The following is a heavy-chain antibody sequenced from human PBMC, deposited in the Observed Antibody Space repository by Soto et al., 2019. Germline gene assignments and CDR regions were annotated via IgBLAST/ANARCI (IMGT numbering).Heavy chain of an antibody. J-gene: IGHJ4*02. CDR3: ARDLGYYDSSGYFDY. D-gene: IGHD3-22*01. V-gene: IGHV3-11*01. Sequence: GGSLRLSCAASGFTFSDYYMSWIRQAPGKGLEWVSYISSSDSIYYADSVKGRFTISRDNAKNSLYLQMNSLRAEDTAVYYCARDLGYYDSSGYFDYWGQGTLVTVSS. CDR2: ISSSDSI. CDR1: GFTFSDYY.